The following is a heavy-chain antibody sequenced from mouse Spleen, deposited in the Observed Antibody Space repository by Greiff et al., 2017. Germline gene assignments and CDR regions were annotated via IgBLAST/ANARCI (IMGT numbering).Heavy chain of an antibody. Sequence: QVQLKQSGAELVRPGTSVKVSCKASGYAFTNYLIEWVKQRPGQGLEWIGVINPGSGGTNYNEKFKGKATLTADKSSSTAYMQLSSLTSDDSAVYFCAREGEVRRAAWFAYWGQGTLVTVSA. J-gene: IGHJ3*01. D-gene: IGHD2-14*01. CDR2: INPGSGGT. CDR3: AREGEVRRAAWFAY. V-gene: IGHV1-54*01. CDR1: GYAFTNYL.